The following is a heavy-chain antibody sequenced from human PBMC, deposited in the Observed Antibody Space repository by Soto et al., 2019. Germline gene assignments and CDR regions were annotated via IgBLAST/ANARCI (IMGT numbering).Heavy chain of an antibody. V-gene: IGHV3-9*01. CDR2: IIWKSGVR. Sequence: GGSLRLSCAAARFTFDVYAMHWVRQVPGKGLEWVSGIIWKSGVRGYADSVMGRFILSRDSAKSSLYLEMNSLRPEDTALYYCATEIDLALPSNVRSLNFWGQGTLVTVPS. J-gene: IGHJ4*02. CDR3: ATEIDLALPSNVRSLNF. CDR1: RFTFDVYA. D-gene: IGHD1-1*01.